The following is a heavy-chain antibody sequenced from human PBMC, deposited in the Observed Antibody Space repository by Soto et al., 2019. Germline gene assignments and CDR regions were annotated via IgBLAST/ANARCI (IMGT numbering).Heavy chain of an antibody. Sequence: GESLKISCKGSGYSFTSYWISWVRQMPGKGLEWMGRIDPGDSYTNYSPSFQGHVTISADKSISTAYLQWSSLKASDTAMYYCAILLSWLPDYGMDVWGQGTTVTVSS. CDR3: AILLSWLPDYGMDV. V-gene: IGHV5-10-1*01. CDR2: IDPGDSYT. D-gene: IGHD5-18*01. J-gene: IGHJ6*02. CDR1: GYSFTSYW.